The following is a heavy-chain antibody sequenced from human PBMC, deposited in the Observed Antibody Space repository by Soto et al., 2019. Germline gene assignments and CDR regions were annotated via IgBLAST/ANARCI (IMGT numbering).Heavy chain of an antibody. D-gene: IGHD3-16*01. CDR3: VRSGHSFGGVV. Sequence: SETLSLTCTVSGASMIDYYGSWVRQTPGRGLEWIGYMFYSGRSNYNPSLKSRVAISVDTSKNEISLKLHSVTAADTAVYYCVRSGHSFGGVVWGQGSLVTVSS. J-gene: IGHJ4*02. V-gene: IGHV4-59*01. CDR1: GASMIDYY. CDR2: MFYSGRS.